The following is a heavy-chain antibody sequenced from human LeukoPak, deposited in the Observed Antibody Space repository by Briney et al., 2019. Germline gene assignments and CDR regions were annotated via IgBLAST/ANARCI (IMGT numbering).Heavy chain of an antibody. Sequence: GSSVKVSCKASGGTFSSYAISWVRQAPGQGLEWMGGIIPIFGTANYAQKFQGRVTITADESTSTAYMELSSLRSEDTAVYYCARANGDYVGYYYYGMDVWGQGTTVPVSS. V-gene: IGHV1-69*01. J-gene: IGHJ6*02. CDR3: ARANGDYVGYYYYGMDV. D-gene: IGHD4-17*01. CDR2: IIPIFGTA. CDR1: GGTFSSYA.